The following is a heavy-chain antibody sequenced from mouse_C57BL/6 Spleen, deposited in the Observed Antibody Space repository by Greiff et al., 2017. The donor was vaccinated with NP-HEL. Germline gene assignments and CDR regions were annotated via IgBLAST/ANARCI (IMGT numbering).Heavy chain of an antibody. CDR1: GYTFTSYW. V-gene: IGHV1-55*01. CDR3: ARGIYDGYYGGFAY. J-gene: IGHJ3*01. CDR2: IYPGSGST. D-gene: IGHD2-3*01. Sequence: VQLQQSGAELVKPGASVKMSCKASGYTFTSYWITWVKQRPGQGLEWIGDIYPGSGSTNYNEKFKSKATLTVDTSSSTAYMQLSSLTSEDSAVYYCARGIYDGYYGGFAYWGQGTLVTVSA.